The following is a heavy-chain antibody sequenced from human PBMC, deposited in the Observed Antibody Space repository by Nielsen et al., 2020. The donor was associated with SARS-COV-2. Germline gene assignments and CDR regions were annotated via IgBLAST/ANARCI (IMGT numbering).Heavy chain of an antibody. Sequence: GGSLRLSCAASGFTFDDYAMHWVRQAPGKGLEWVSGISWNSGSIGYADSVKGRFTISRDNAKNSLYLQLYRLKTEDTAVYFCTRGLSDFWGQGTLVTVSS. CDR1: GFTFDDYA. CDR3: TRGLSDF. D-gene: IGHD2-2*01. J-gene: IGHJ4*02. CDR2: ISWNSGSI. V-gene: IGHV3-9*01.